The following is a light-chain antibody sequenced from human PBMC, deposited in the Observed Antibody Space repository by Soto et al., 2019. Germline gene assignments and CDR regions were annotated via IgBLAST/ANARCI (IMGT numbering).Light chain of an antibody. Sequence: EIVLTQSPGTLSLSAGERATLSCRANQSVSSNYLTWYQQKPGQAPRLLILSASTRATGIPDRFTGSGSGTDFILTISRLEPEDSAVYYCQQYGRTFGQGTKVEIK. CDR3: QQYGRT. J-gene: IGKJ1*01. CDR1: QSVSSNY. CDR2: SAS. V-gene: IGKV3-20*01.